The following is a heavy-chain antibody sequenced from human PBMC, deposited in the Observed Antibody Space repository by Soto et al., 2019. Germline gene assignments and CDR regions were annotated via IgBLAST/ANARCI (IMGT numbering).Heavy chain of an antibody. CDR2: ISAYNGNT. CDR1: GYTFTNFG. J-gene: IGHJ4*02. D-gene: IGHD3-16*01. CDR3: ARGGTPSDY. V-gene: IGHV1-18*01. Sequence: QVKLVQSGAEVKKPGASVKVSCKASGYTFTNFGISWVRQAPGQGLEWMGWISAYNGNTNYAQNFQGRVTMTTDTATSTAYLELRSLRSADTAVYYWARGGTPSDYRGQGTLVSVSS.